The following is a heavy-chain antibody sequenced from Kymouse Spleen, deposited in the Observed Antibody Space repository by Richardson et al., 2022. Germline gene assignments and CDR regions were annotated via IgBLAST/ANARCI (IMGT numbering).Heavy chain of an antibody. CDR1: GGSISSYY. D-gene: IGHD3-10*01. V-gene: IGHV4-59*01. CDR3: ARAGTMVRGVYFDY. Sequence: QVQLQESGPGLVKPSETLSLTCTVSGGSISSYYWSWIRQPPGKGLEWIGYIYYSGSTNYNPSLKSRVTISVDTSKNQFSLKLSSVTAADTAVYYCARAGTMVRGVYFDYWGQGTLVTVSS. CDR2: IYYSGST. J-gene: IGHJ4*02.